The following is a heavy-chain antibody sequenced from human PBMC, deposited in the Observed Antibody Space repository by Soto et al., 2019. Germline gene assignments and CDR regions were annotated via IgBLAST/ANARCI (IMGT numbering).Heavy chain of an antibody. D-gene: IGHD3-10*01. J-gene: IGHJ4*02. V-gene: IGHV1-2*02. CDR1: GYTFTDYY. Sequence: QVHLVQSGPEVKRPGASVQVSCKTSGYTFTDYYLHWVRQAPGQGLEWMGWVNSKSGGTNYAQKFQGRVSMNRDTALNTAYMDLNSLSSDDTAVYYCAREPRPTGYRGKWFDFDYWGLGTLVTVSS. CDR3: AREPRPTGYRGKWFDFDY. CDR2: VNSKSGGT.